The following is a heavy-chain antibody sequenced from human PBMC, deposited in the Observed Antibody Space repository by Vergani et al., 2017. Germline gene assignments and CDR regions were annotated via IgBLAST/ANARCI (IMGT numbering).Heavy chain of an antibody. D-gene: IGHD2-21*01. CDR1: ESSFISNE. Sequence: EVMLVQSGAEVKKPGESLKISCKYSESSFISNEIAWVRQMSGKGLQWMGNINPIDSKIAYSPSFQGQAIMSLDKSITTAYLQWRSLKAADTAIYYCTRHFPCGDRACLHFDHCGQGTHVTVSS. CDR3: TRHFPCGDRACLHFDH. CDR2: INPIDSKI. J-gene: IGHJ4*02. V-gene: IGHV5-51*01.